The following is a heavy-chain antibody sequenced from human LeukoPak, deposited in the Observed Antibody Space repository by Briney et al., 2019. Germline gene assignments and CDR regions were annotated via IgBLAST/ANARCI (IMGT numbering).Heavy chain of an antibody. CDR3: AKWSTASDY. J-gene: IGHJ4*02. CDR1: GFTFSSYG. Sequence: GGSLRLSCAASGFTFSSYGMHWVRQAPGKGLEWVAVISYDGSNKYYADSVKGRFTISRDNSKNTLYLQMNSLRAEDTAVYYCAKWSTASDYWGQGTLVTVSS. CDR2: ISYDGSNK. V-gene: IGHV3-30*18.